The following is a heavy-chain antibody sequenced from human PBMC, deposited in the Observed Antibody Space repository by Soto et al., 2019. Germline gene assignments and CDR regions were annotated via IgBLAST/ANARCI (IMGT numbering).Heavy chain of an antibody. D-gene: IGHD5-12*01. Sequence: QVQLVQSGAEVKKPGASVKVSCKTSGYTFTNFGLSWVRQAPGQGLEWMGWISAYNGNTNYAQNFQGRATMTTDTPPSTAYMELRSLRSAATAVYYCARGGPPITYWGQEPWSPSPQ. CDR2: ISAYNGNT. CDR3: ARGGPPITY. V-gene: IGHV1-18*01. J-gene: IGHJ4*01. CDR1: GYTFTNFG.